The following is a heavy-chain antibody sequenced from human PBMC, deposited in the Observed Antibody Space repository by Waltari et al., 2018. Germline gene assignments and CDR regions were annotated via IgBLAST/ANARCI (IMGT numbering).Heavy chain of an antibody. V-gene: IGHV3-30*02. Sequence: QVQLVESGGGVVQPGGYLRLSCATSGFSLKTYSMLWVRQAPGKGMEWVAFTHNDGNSERDGDSVRGRFIISRDISQGTVYLQMNSLRPEDTAVYYCVRHRTDLDHWGQGTLVTVSS. CDR2: THNDGNSE. CDR3: VRHRTDLDH. CDR1: GFSLKTYS. J-gene: IGHJ4*02.